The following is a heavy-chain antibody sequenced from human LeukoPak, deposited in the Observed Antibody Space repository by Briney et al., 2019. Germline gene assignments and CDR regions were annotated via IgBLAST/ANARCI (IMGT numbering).Heavy chain of an antibody. CDR3: ASSSWYALDY. J-gene: IGHJ4*02. D-gene: IGHD6-13*01. V-gene: IGHV3-48*03. CDR2: ISSSGSTM. CDR1: GFTFCSYE. Sequence: GGSLRLSCAASGFTFCSYEMNWVRQAPGKGLEWISYISSSGSTMYYADSVKGRFTISRDNAKNSLYLQMNSLRAEDTAIYYCASSSWYALDYWGQGTLVTVSS.